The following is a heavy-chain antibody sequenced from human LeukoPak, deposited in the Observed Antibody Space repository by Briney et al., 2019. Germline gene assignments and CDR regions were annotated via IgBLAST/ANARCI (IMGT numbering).Heavy chain of an antibody. Sequence: SETLSLTCAVYGGAFSGYYWSWIRQPPGKGLEWIGEINHSGSTNYNPSLKSRVTISVDTSKNQFSLKLSSVTAADTAVYYCGVRFDYWGQGTLVTVSS. CDR1: GGAFSGYY. CDR2: INHSGST. V-gene: IGHV4-34*01. J-gene: IGHJ4*02. CDR3: GVRFDY.